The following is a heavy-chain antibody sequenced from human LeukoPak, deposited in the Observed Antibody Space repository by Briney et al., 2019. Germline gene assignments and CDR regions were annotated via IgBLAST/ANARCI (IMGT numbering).Heavy chain of an antibody. CDR3: ARGGSSWSAFDI. J-gene: IGHJ3*02. CDR2: ISSDGSST. D-gene: IGHD6-13*01. V-gene: IGHV3-74*01. Sequence: PGGSLRLSCAASGFTFSSYVMTWVRQPPGKGLVWVSRISSDGSSTTYADSVKVRFTISRDNAKYTLYLQMNSLRAEDTAVYYCARGGSSWSAFDIWGQGTMVTVSS. CDR1: GFTFSSYV.